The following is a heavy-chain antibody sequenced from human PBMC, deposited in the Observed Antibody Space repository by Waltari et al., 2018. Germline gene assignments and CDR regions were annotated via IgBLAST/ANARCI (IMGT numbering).Heavy chain of an antibody. D-gene: IGHD1-1*01. J-gene: IGHJ3*02. V-gene: IGHV3-73*01. CDR3: TRSGTTTVAFDI. Sequence: EVQLVASGGYWVQPGGDLELSCAASVITLGDSSIHWVRQATVKVLEWGGRMRSEANSDATAFAASVNCRFTIFRDDSKKTAYLQMNTLMSEDTALYYCTRSGTTTVAFDIWGQGTMVTVSS. CDR1: VITLGDSS. CDR2: MRSEANSDAT.